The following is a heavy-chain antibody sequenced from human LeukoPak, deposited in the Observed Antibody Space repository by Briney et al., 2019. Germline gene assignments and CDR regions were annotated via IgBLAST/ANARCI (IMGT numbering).Heavy chain of an antibody. Sequence: SETLSLTCAVYGGSFSGYYWSWIRQPPGKGLEWIGEINHSGSTNYNPSLKSRVTISVDTSKNQFSLKLSSVTAADTAVYYCARQGYSSSWYHRAFDIWGQGTMVTVSS. CDR1: GGSFSGYY. D-gene: IGHD6-13*01. CDR2: INHSGST. J-gene: IGHJ3*02. CDR3: ARQGYSSSWYHRAFDI. V-gene: IGHV4-34*01.